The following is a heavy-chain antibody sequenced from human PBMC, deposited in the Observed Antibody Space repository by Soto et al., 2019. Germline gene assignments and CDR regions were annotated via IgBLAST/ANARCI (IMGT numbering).Heavy chain of an antibody. CDR2: ISGIFGKT. V-gene: IGHV1-69*05. Sequence: SVKVSCKASGGTYSSYTFSWVRQAPGQGLQWKGGISGIFGKTYYAQKFQGRLTMTTDTPTSTAYMELRSLRSEDTAVYYCARDQGPGWFDSWGQGTLVTVSS. CDR3: ARDQGPGWFDS. J-gene: IGHJ5*01. CDR1: GGTYSSYT. D-gene: IGHD3-10*01.